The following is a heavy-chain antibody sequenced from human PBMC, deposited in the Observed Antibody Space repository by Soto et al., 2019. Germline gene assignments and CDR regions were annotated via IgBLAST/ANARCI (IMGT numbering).Heavy chain of an antibody. CDR3: ARGLQLWTLDY. CDR1: GGSVSSGSDY. V-gene: IGHV4-61*01. Sequence: QVQLQESGPGLVKPSETLSLTCTVSGGSVSSGSDYWSWIRQPPGKGLEWIGYIYYRGSTNYNPPLKSRVTISLDASKNQFSLKLSSVTAADTAVYYCARGLQLWTLDYWGQGTLVTVSS. CDR2: IYYRGST. J-gene: IGHJ4*02. D-gene: IGHD5-18*01.